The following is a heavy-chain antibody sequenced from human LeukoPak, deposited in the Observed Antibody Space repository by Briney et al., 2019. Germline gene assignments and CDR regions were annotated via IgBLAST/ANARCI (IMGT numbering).Heavy chain of an antibody. V-gene: IGHV3-49*04. CDR1: GLTFDDHC. CDR3: TIVRLNYNDPRERLFDP. Sequence: GGSLRLFCTASGLTFDDHCIIWVRQAPGGGLECVGWINIKAYGGTTEYAASVKGRFTNSSDDSSSVIYLQMNSLKTDDSAVYYCTIVRLNYNDPRERLFDPWGEGPLVTVPS. J-gene: IGHJ5*02. CDR2: INIKAYGGTT. D-gene: IGHD3-10*01.